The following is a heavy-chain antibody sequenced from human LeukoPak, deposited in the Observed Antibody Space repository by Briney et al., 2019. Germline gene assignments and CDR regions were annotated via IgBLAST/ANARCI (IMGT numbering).Heavy chain of an antibody. V-gene: IGHV3-21*06. D-gene: IGHD6-19*01. J-gene: IGHJ4*02. CDR2: ITSSSSDI. CDR3: AAALAIAVGGTTPGDY. Sequence: PGGSVRLSCAASGFTFSSHYMNWVRQAPGKGLEWVSSITSSSSDIFYADSVKGRFTISRDNAKNSLYLKMNSLRVEDTAVYYCAAALAIAVGGTTPGDYWGQGTLVTVSS. CDR1: GFTFSSHY.